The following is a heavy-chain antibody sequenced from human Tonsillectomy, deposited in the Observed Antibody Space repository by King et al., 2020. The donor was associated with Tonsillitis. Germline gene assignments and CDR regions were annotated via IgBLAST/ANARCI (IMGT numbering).Heavy chain of an antibody. J-gene: IGHJ3*02. V-gene: IGHV3-11*01. CDR2: ISSSGSTI. CDR3: ARDFGHYYDSSGYYYPDAFDI. D-gene: IGHD3-22*01. Sequence: VQLVESGGGLDKPGGSLRLSCAASGFTFSDYYMSWIRQAPGKGLEWVSYISSSGSTIYYAESVKGRFTISRDNAKNSLYLQMNSLRAEDTAVYYCARDFGHYYDSSGYYYPDAFDIWGQGTMVTVSS. CDR1: GFTFSDYY.